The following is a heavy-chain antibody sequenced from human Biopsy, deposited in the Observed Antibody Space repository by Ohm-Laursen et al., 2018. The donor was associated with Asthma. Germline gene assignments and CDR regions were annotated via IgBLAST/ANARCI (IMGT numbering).Heavy chain of an antibody. J-gene: IGHJ6*02. CDR3: ARVASYGDLYFGIDV. D-gene: IGHD4-17*01. Sequence: TLSLTCPVGGAYIGSRDHHWSWIRQSPGTGLEWIGFVFWSGTTHYNRSLERRLSISIDTTRNEFSMTLRSVTAADTAVYFCARVASYGDLYFGIDVWGPGTTVTVSS. V-gene: IGHV4-30-4*01. CDR2: VFWSGTT. CDR1: GAYIGSRDHH.